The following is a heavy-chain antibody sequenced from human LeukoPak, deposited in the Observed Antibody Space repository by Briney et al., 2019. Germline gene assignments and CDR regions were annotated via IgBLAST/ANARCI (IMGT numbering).Heavy chain of an antibody. D-gene: IGHD3-10*01. CDR3: AKDPMVREFDY. V-gene: IGHV3-33*06. CDR2: IWYDGSNK. Sequence: GGSLRLSCAASGFTFSSYGMHWVRQAPGKGLEWVAVIWYDGSNKYYVDSVKGRFTISRDNSKNTLYLQMNSLRAEDTAVYYCAKDPMVREFDYWGQGTLVTVSS. J-gene: IGHJ4*02. CDR1: GFTFSSYG.